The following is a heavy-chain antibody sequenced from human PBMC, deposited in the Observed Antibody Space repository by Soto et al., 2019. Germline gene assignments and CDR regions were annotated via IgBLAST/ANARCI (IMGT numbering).Heavy chain of an antibody. CDR3: TTIANIAAAGSFDY. Sequence: EVQLVESGGGLVKPGWSLRLSCAAFGFTFNNAWMSWVRQAPGKGLQWVGRIKSKTDGGTTDYAAPVKGRFTISRDDSKNTLYLQMNSLKTADTAVYYCTTIANIAAAGSFDYWGQGTLVTVSS. J-gene: IGHJ4*02. D-gene: IGHD6-13*01. CDR1: GFTFNNAW. CDR2: IKSKTDGGTT. V-gene: IGHV3-15*01.